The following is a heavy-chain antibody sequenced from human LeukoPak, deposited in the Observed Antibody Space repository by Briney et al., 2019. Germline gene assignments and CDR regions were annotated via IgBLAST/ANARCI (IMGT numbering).Heavy chain of an antibody. CDR3: ARVITIFGVVTEGYYFDY. V-gene: IGHV1-69*13. D-gene: IGHD3-3*01. J-gene: IGHJ4*02. Sequence: SVKVSCEASGGTFSSYAISWVRQAPGQGLEWMGGIIPIFGTANYAQKFQGRVTITADESTSTAYMELSSLRSEDTAVYYCARVITIFGVVTEGYYFDYWGQGTLVTVSS. CDR1: GGTFSSYA. CDR2: IIPIFGTA.